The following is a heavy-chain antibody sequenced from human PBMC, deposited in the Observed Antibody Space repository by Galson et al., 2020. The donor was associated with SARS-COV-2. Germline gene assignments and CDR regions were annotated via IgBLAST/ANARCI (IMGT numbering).Heavy chain of an antibody. Sequence: GSLRLSCAASGFTFSSYGMHWVRQAPGKGLEWVAVIWYDGSNKYYADSVKGRFTISRDNSKNTLYLQMNSLRAEDTAVYYCARDAVDNYYYYYMDVWGKGTTVTVSS. J-gene: IGHJ6*03. D-gene: IGHD5-12*01. CDR1: GFTFSSYG. CDR2: IWYDGSNK. V-gene: IGHV3-33*01. CDR3: ARDAVDNYYYYYMDV.